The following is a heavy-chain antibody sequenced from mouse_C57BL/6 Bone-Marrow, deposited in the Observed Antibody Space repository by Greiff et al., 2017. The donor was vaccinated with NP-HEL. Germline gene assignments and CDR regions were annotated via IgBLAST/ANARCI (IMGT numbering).Heavy chain of an antibody. D-gene: IGHD1-1*01. J-gene: IGHJ4*01. CDR2: IRLKSDNYAT. CDR1: GFTFSNYW. V-gene: IGHV6-3*01. CDR3: TWGYYGSSYLYAMDY. Sequence: EVKLEESGGGLVQPGGSMKLSCVASGFTFSNYWMNWVRQSPEKGLEWVAQIRLKSDNYATHYAESVKGRLTISRDDSKSSVYLQMNNLRAEDTGIYYCTWGYYGSSYLYAMDYWGQGTSVTVSS.